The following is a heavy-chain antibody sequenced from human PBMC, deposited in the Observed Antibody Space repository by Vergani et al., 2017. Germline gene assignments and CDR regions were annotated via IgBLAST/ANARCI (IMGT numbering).Heavy chain of an antibody. D-gene: IGHD2-2*01. V-gene: IGHV4-39*01. CDR2: IYYSGST. CDR3: ARHVGPAASLRPHGFDP. J-gene: IGHJ5*02. Sequence: QLQLQESGPGLVKPSETLSLTCTVSGGSISSSSYYWGWIRQPPGKGLEWIGSIYYSGSTYYNPSLKSRVTISVDTSKNQFSLKLSSVTAAYTAVYYCARHVGPAASLRPHGFDPWGQGTLVTVSS. CDR1: GGSISSSSYY.